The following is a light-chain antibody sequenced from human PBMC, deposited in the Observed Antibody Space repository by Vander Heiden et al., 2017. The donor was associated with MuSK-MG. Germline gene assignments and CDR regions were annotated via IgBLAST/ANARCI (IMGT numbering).Light chain of an antibody. J-gene: IGLJ2*01. CDR3: AAWDDSMRGFLV. V-gene: IGLV1-47*01. CDR1: RSNIGSNY. Sequence: QSVLTQPPSESGTPGQRVTISCSGSRSNIGSNYVYWYQQPPGTAPNLLIFMNNTRHSGVPDRCSCSNSGSSASLAISGLRSEEEADYYCAAWDDSMRGFLVFGGGTKLTVL. CDR2: MNN.